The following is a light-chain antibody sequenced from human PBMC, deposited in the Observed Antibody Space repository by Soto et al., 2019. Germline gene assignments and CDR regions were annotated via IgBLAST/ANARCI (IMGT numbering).Light chain of an antibody. J-gene: IGKJ1*01. CDR1: QSVSNNY. CDR2: GAS. Sequence: VMTQSPCTLSLSPGERATLSCRASQSVSNNYLAWYQQKPGQAPRLLIYGASNRATGIPDRFSGSGSGTDFTLTISRLEPEDFAVYYCQQYGSSGTFGQGTKVDI. V-gene: IGKV3-20*01. CDR3: QQYGSSGT.